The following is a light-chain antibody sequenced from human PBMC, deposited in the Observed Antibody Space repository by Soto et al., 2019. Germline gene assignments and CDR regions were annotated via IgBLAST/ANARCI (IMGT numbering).Light chain of an antibody. CDR3: QQSHSSPLT. J-gene: IGKJ4*01. CDR2: AAS. CDR1: RSISDC. V-gene: IGKV1-39*01. Sequence: DIQMTQSPSSLSASEGGRVTITCRASRSISDCLNWYKQKPGEAPELLIYAASTLQSGVPSRFSGSGSGTDFTLTISSLQPEDSAAYYCQQSHSSPLTFGGGTKVDI.